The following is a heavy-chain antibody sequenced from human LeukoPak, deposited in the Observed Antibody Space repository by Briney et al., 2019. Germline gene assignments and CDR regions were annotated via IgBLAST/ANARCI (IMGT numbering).Heavy chain of an antibody. CDR2: ISGRGSGGST. D-gene: IGHD5-24*01. V-gene: IGHV3-23*01. J-gene: IGHJ4*02. CDR3: AKSGYNRFDY. Sequence: GGSLRLSCAASGFTFSSYAMHWVRQAPGKGLVWVSNISGRGSGGSTYYADSVKGRFTISRDDSKNTLYLQMNSLRADDTAVYYCAKSGYNRFDYWGQGTLVTVSS. CDR1: GFTFSSYA.